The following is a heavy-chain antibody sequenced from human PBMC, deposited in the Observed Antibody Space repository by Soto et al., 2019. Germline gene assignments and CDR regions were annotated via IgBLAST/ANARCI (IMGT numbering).Heavy chain of an antibody. D-gene: IGHD3-3*01. J-gene: IGHJ5*02. CDR3: ARRPHGKFFGSFDP. CDR1: GGSISRSGDH. Sequence: QLQLQESGPGLVKPSETLSLICTVSGGSISRSGDHWGWIRQPPGKGLEWIGSIFYRGSTYYNSSLKSRVTMSADTSKNQFSLKLSSVTAADTAVYYCARRPHGKFFGSFDPWGQGILVTVSS. V-gene: IGHV4-39*01. CDR2: IFYRGST.